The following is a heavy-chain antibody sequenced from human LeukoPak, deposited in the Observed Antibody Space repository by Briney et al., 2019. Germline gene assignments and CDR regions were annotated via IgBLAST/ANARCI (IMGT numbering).Heavy chain of an antibody. Sequence: SETLSLTCSVSGNSISNYYWSWLRQAPGKGLEWIGYISHSGGTNYNPSLNSRVTISMDTSQNYFSLRLRSVTAADTAIYYCARHLGRAYRLGYWGQGTLVTVSP. D-gene: IGHD3-22*01. J-gene: IGHJ4*02. CDR1: GNSISNYY. CDR3: ARHLGRAYRLGY. V-gene: IGHV4-59*08. CDR2: ISHSGGT.